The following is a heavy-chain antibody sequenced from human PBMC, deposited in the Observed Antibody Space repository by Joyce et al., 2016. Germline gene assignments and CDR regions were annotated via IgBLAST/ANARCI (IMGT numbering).Heavy chain of an antibody. V-gene: IGHV3-30*18. CDR2: ISYDGNNK. Sequence: QVQLVESGGGVVQPGKSLRLSCAASGFTVSSYGMHWVCQAPGKGLEWVTVISYDGNNKNYGNSVKGRFTVSRDNSKNTLYLQMNSLRPEDTAVYYCAKDLFIQQQHSYYFDYWGQGTLVTVSS. CDR1: GFTVSSYG. J-gene: IGHJ4*02. D-gene: IGHD6-13*01. CDR3: AKDLFIQQQHSYYFDY.